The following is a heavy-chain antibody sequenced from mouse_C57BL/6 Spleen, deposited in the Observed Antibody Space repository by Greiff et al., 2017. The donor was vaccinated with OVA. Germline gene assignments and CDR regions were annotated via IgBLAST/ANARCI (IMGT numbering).Heavy chain of an antibody. CDR3: AKNYYGSSPYAMDY. CDR2: ISYDGSN. V-gene: IGHV3-6*01. Sequence: EVQLQESGPGLVKPSQSLSLTCSVTGYSITSGYYWNWIRQFPGNKPEWLGYISYDGSNNYNPSLKNRISITRDTSKNQFFLKLKSVTTEDTATYYCAKNYYGSSPYAMDYWGQGTSVTVSS. J-gene: IGHJ4*01. D-gene: IGHD1-1*01. CDR1: GYSITSGYY.